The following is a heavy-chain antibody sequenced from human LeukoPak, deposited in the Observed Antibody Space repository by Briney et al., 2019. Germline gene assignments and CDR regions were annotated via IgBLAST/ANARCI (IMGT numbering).Heavy chain of an antibody. CDR2: IIPILGIA. CDR1: GGAFSSYT. Sequence: SVKVSCKASGGAFSSYTISWVRQAPGQGLEWMGRIIPILGIANYAQKFQGRVTITADKSTSTAYMELSSLRSEDTAVYYCARSTTIFGVVIIGWFDPWGQGTLVTVSS. J-gene: IGHJ5*02. CDR3: ARSTTIFGVVIIGWFDP. V-gene: IGHV1-69*02. D-gene: IGHD3-3*01.